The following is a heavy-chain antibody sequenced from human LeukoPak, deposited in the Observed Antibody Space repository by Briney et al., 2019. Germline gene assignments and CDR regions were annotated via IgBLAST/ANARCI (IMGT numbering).Heavy chain of an antibody. CDR1: GGSISSYY. Sequence: SETLSLTCTVSGGSISSYYWSWIRQPPGKGLEWIAYIYYSGNTNYNPSLKSRVTISVDMSKNQFSLKLSSVTAADTAVYYCARDGLVRGFDPWGQGTLVTVSS. J-gene: IGHJ5*02. CDR3: ARDGLVRGFDP. CDR2: IYYSGNT. D-gene: IGHD6-19*01. V-gene: IGHV4-59*01.